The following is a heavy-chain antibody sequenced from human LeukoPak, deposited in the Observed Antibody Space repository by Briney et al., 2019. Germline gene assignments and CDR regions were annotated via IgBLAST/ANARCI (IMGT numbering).Heavy chain of an antibody. CDR2: INHSGST. Sequence: PSETLSLTCAVYGGSFSSYYWSWIRQPPGKGLEWIGEINHSGSTNYNPSLKSRVTISVDTSKNQFSLKLSSVTAADTAVYYCARVPRHHYYDSSGYYHAFDIWGQGTMVTVSS. CDR1: GGSFSSYY. J-gene: IGHJ3*02. D-gene: IGHD3-22*01. CDR3: ARVPRHHYYDSSGYYHAFDI. V-gene: IGHV4-34*01.